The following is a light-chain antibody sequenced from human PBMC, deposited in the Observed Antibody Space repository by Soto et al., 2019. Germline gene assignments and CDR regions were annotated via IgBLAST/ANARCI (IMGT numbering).Light chain of an antibody. J-gene: IGKJ4*01. CDR2: GTS. CDR1: QSVNSN. V-gene: IGKV3-15*01. CDR3: RQYYNRSST. Sequence: EIVMTQSPATLSLSPGERATLSCRASQSVNSNLAWYQQKAGQAPRLLIYGTSTRATGIPARFSGSGSGTDFILTISSRLYDDFVVEYCRQYYNRSSTFGGGTKVDIK.